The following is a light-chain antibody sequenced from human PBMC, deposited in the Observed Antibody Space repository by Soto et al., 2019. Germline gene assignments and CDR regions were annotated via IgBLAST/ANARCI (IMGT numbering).Light chain of an antibody. V-gene: IGKV1-16*02. J-gene: IGKJ4*01. CDR2: GAS. CDR1: QDIRNY. CDR3: QQYNTYPAT. Sequence: DLQMTQSPSSLSASVGDRVTITCRASQDIRNYLAWFQHKPGKAPKSLIYGASNLQSGVPSKFSGSGSGTDFTLTISSLQPEDFATYYCQQYNTYPATFGGGTKVEIK.